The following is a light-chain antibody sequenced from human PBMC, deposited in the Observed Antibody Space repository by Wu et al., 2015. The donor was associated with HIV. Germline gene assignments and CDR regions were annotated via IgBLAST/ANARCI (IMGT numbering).Light chain of an antibody. V-gene: IGKV3-20*01. CDR1: QSVSSTY. CDR3: QQYGSSPPWT. J-gene: IGKJ1*01. Sequence: EIVLTQSPGTLSLSPGERATLSCRASQSVSSTYFAWYQQKPGQAPRLLIYGASSRATGIPDRFSGSGSGTDFTFTISRLEPEDFAVYYCQQYGSSPPWTFGQGTKVEIK. CDR2: GAS.